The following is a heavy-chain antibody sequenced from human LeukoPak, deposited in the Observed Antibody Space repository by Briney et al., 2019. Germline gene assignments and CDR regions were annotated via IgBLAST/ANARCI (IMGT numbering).Heavy chain of an antibody. J-gene: IGHJ4*02. CDR1: GVSISSYY. CDR2: IYYSGST. D-gene: IGHD6-19*01. V-gene: IGHV4-59*01. Sequence: SETLSLTCTASGVSISSYYWSWIRQPPGKGLEWIGYIYYSGSTNYNPSLKSRVTISVDTSKNQFSLKLSSVTAADTAVYYCARLHAGVAGTTFDYWGQGTLVTVSS. CDR3: ARLHAGVAGTTFDY.